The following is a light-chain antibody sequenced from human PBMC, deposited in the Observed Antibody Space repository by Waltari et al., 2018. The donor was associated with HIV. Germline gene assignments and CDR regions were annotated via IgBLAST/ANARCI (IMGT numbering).Light chain of an antibody. CDR2: EVY. CDR3: SSYSARGFVV. J-gene: IGLJ3*02. Sequence: HSALTQPASVSGSPGQSITISCTGPTRYLSDFNFFSWYQQSPGRAPKLIIFEVYSRPSGISDRFSGSKSGVTASLTISALRAEDEADYFCSSYSARGFVVFGGGTKVTVL. V-gene: IGLV2-14*01. CDR1: TRYLSDFNF.